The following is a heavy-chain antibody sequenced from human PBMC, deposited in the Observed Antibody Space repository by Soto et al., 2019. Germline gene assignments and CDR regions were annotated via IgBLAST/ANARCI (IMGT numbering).Heavy chain of an antibody. J-gene: IGHJ4*02. CDR2: INRHGGST. CDR1: GFPFDDYG. V-gene: IGHV3-20*04. D-gene: IGHD4-17*01. Sequence: GGSLRLSCAASGFPFDDYGMSWVRQAPGKGLEWVSGINRHGGSTGYADSVKGRFTISRDNAKNSLHLHMNSLRAEDTAFYYCARTPGYYGDFFDYWGQGTLVTVSS. CDR3: ARTPGYYGDFFDY.